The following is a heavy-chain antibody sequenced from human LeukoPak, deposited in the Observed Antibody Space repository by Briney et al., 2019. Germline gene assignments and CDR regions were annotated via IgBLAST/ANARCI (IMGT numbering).Heavy chain of an antibody. J-gene: IGHJ5*02. D-gene: IGHD3-22*01. Sequence: SETLSLTCTVSGGSISSYYWSWIRQPPGKGLEWIGEINHSGSTNYNPSLKSRVTISVDTSKNQFSLKLSSVTAADTAVYYCARAPDLITTLNWFDPWGQGTLVTVSS. CDR3: ARAPDLITTLNWFDP. V-gene: IGHV4-34*01. CDR2: INHSGST. CDR1: GGSISSYY.